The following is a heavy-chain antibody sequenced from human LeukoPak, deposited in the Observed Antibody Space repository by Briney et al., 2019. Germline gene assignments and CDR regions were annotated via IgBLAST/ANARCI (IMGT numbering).Heavy chain of an antibody. V-gene: IGHV1-8*01. J-gene: IGHJ4*02. CDR2: MNPNSGNT. Sequence: ASVKVSCKASGYTFTSYDINWVRQATGQGLEWMGWMNPNSGNTGYAQKFQGRVTMTRDTSISTAYMELSRLRSDDTAVYYCATHCSSTSCYRSALDYWGQGTLVTVSS. CDR1: GYTFTSYD. D-gene: IGHD2-2*02. CDR3: ATHCSSTSCYRSALDY.